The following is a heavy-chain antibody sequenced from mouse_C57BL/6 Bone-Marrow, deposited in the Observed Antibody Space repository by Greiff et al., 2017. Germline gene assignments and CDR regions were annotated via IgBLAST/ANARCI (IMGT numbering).Heavy chain of an antibody. CDR3: ARSYYSNYGGY. CDR1: GYTFTSYG. V-gene: IGHV1-81*01. J-gene: IGHJ2*01. Sequence: LVESGAELARPGASVKLSCKASGYTFTSYGISWVKQRTGQSLEWIGEIYPRSGNTYYNEKFKGKATLTADQSSSTAYMELRGLTSEGCAVYFCARSYYSNYGGYWGEGTTLTVSS. D-gene: IGHD2-5*01. CDR2: IYPRSGNT.